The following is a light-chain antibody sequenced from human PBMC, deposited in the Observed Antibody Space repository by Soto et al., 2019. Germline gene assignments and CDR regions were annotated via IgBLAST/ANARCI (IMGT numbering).Light chain of an antibody. CDR2: KAS. Sequence: DIQITQAPSTHSASVGDRVSISCRASQSFSSSLACYQQKPGKAPQLMIYKASSLENGVLSRFSGCGSGTEFTLTISSLQPDDFATYYCQQYNSYWTFGQGTKVEIK. V-gene: IGKV1-5*03. CDR3: QQYNSYWT. J-gene: IGKJ1*01. CDR1: QSFSSS.